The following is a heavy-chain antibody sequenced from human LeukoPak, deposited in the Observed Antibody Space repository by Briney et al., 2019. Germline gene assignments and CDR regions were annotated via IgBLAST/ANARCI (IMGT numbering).Heavy chain of an antibody. V-gene: IGHV1-2*02. J-gene: IGHJ6*02. CDR2: INPNSGGT. D-gene: IGHD6-13*01. Sequence: ASVKVSCKASGYTFTGYYMHWVRQAPGQGLEWMGWINPNSGGTNYAQKFQGRVTMTRDTSISTAYMELSRLRSDDTAVYYCGKQLIYYYYGMDVWGQGTTVTVSS. CDR1: GYTFTGYY. CDR3: GKQLIYYYYGMDV.